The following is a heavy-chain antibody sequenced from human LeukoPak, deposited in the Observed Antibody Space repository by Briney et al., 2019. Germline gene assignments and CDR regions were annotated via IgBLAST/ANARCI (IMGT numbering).Heavy chain of an antibody. V-gene: IGHV4-59*01. CDR2: IYYSGST. CDR1: GGSISSYY. D-gene: IGHD2-15*01. CDR3: ARKLGYCSGGSCYGSNWFDP. Sequence: SETLSLTCTVSGGSISSYYWSWIRQPPGKGLEWIGYIYYSGSTNYNPSLKSRVTISVDTSKNQFSLKLSSVTAADTAVYYCARKLGYCSGGSCYGSNWFDPWGQGTLVTVSS. J-gene: IGHJ5*02.